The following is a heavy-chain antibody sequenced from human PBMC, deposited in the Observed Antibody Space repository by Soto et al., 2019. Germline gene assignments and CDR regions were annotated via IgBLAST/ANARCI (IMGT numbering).Heavy chain of an antibody. CDR2: ISSSSSYI. J-gene: IGHJ4*02. Sequence: EVQLVESAGGLVKPGGSLRLSCAASGFTFSSYSMNWVRQAPGKGLEWVSSISSSSSYIYYADSVKGRFTISRDNAKNSLYLQMNSLRAEDTAVYYCARDLGYCSGGSCYNRIFDYWGRGTLVTVSS. CDR1: GFTFSSYS. CDR3: ARDLGYCSGGSCYNRIFDY. D-gene: IGHD2-15*01. V-gene: IGHV3-21*01.